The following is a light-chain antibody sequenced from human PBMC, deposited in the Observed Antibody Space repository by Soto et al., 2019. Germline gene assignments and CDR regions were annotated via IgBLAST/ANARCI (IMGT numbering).Light chain of an antibody. V-gene: IGKV3-11*01. J-gene: IGKJ5*01. CDR2: DAS. CDR3: QQRSNWAGIT. Sequence: EIVLTQSPATLSLSPGERATLSCRASQSVSSYLAWYQQKPGQAPRLLIYDASNRATGIPARFSGSGSGTDFPLTNRSLEPEDFAVYYWQQRSNWAGITFGQGTRLEIK. CDR1: QSVSSY.